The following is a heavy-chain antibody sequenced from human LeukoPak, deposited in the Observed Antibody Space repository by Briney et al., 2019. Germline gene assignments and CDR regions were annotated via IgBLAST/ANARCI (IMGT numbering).Heavy chain of an antibody. V-gene: IGHV3-48*02. Sequence: GGSLRLSCAASGFTFSSYSMNWVRQAPGKGLEWVSYISSSSTIYYADSVKGRFTISRDNAKNSLYLQMNSLRDEDTAVYYCASTEGVPAASFHYYYYGMDVWGQGTTVTVSS. CDR2: ISSSSTI. CDR3: ASTEGVPAASFHYYYYGMDV. D-gene: IGHD2-2*01. J-gene: IGHJ6*02. CDR1: GFTFSSYS.